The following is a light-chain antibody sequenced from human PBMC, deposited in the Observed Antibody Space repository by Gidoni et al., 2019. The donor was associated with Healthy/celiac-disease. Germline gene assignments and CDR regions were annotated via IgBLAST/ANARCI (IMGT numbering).Light chain of an antibody. J-gene: IGKJ1*01. CDR2: GAS. V-gene: IGKV3-15*01. CDR3: QQYYNWPRT. CDR1: QSVSSN. Sequence: EIVMTQSPATLSVSPGERATLSCRASQSVSSNLAWYQRKPGQAPRLLIYGASTRATGIPARFSVSGSGTEFTLTISSLQSEDFAFYYCQQYYNWPRTFGQGTKVEIK.